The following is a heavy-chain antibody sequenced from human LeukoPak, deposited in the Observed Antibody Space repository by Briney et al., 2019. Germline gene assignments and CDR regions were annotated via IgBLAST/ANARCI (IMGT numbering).Heavy chain of an antibody. J-gene: IGHJ4*02. CDR3: ARDTYVVLPQFGY. V-gene: IGHV3-23*01. D-gene: IGHD6-6*01. Sequence: GGSLRLSCAASGFTFSTYAVGWVRQAPRKGLEWISVISSSGGSAYYADSVKGRFTISRDNSKSTLFLQMNSLRVEDTAVYYCARDTYVVLPQFGYWGQGTLVTVSS. CDR1: GFTFSTYA. CDR2: ISSSGGSA.